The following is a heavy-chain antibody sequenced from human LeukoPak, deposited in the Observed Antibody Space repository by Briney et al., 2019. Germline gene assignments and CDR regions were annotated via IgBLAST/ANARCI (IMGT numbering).Heavy chain of an antibody. J-gene: IGHJ4*02. CDR3: ARVGSGWYDFDY. CDR2: ISREGGIA. CDR1: GFIFSTYD. D-gene: IGHD6-19*01. Sequence: GRSLRLSCAASGFIFSTYDMHWVRQAPGKGLEWVAVISREGGIAYHADSVKGRFTISRHNSKNTLYLQMNSLRAEDTAVYYCARVGSGWYDFDYWGQGTLVTVSS. V-gene: IGHV3-30*14.